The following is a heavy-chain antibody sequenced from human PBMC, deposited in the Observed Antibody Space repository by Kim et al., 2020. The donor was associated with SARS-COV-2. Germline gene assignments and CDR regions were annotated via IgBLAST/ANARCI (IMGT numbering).Heavy chain of an antibody. Sequence: GGSLRLSCAASGFTFSSYAMSWVRQAPGKGLEWVSAISGSGGSTYYADSVKGRFTISRDNSKNTLYLQMNSLRAEDTAVYYCAKDHKTPMTTVTTYGFDYWGQGTLVTVSS. CDR1: GFTFSSYA. D-gene: IGHD4-17*01. V-gene: IGHV3-23*01. CDR2: ISGSGGST. J-gene: IGHJ4*02. CDR3: AKDHKTPMTTVTTYGFDY.